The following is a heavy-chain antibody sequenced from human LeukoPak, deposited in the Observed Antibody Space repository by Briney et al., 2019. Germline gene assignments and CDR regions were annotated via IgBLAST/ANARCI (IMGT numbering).Heavy chain of an antibody. V-gene: IGHV1-46*01. CDR3: ARDGYYYDSSGQDAFDI. J-gene: IGHJ3*02. CDR1: GYTFTSYY. CDR2: INPSGGST. Sequence: GASVKVSCKASGYTFTSYYMHWVRQAPGQGLEWMGIINPSGGSTSYAQKFQGRVTMTRDTSKSTVYMELSSLRSEDTAVYYCARDGYYYDSSGQDAFDIWGQGTMVTVSS. D-gene: IGHD3-22*01.